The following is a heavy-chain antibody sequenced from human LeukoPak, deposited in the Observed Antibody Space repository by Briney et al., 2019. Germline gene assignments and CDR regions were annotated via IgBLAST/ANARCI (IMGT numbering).Heavy chain of an antibody. J-gene: IGHJ4*02. Sequence: SETLSLTCTVSGYSISSGNYWGWLRPPPGKGLEWIGSIYHSGSTQYNPSLKSRVTISVDTSKNQFSLNLTSVTAADTAVYYCARGEIGSIGRLGYWGQGTLVTVSS. CDR2: IYHSGST. CDR1: GYSISSGNY. V-gene: IGHV4-38-2*02. CDR3: ARGEIGSIGRLGY. D-gene: IGHD3-10*01.